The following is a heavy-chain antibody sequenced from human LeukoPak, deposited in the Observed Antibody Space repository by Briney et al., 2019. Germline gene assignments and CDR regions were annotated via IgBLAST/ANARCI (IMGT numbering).Heavy chain of an antibody. CDR2: INHSGST. Sequence: SETLSLTCAVYGGSFSGYYWSWIRQPPGRGLEWIGEINHSGSTNYNPSLKSRVTISVDTSKNQFSLKLSSVTAADTAVYYCARRQLRYFDYWGQGTLVTVSS. D-gene: IGHD2-2*01. CDR3: ARRQLRYFDY. J-gene: IGHJ4*02. V-gene: IGHV4-34*01. CDR1: GGSFSGYY.